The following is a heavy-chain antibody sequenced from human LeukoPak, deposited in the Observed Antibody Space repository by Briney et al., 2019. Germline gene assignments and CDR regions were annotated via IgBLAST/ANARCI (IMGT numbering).Heavy chain of an antibody. D-gene: IGHD2-15*01. CDR3: ARVAYCSSGTCYLPDY. CDR2: ISAGATST. V-gene: IGHV3-23*01. CDR1: GFTFTTHA. Sequence: GGSLRLSCAASGFTFTTHAMAWVRQAPDKGLEWISAISAGATSTYYIDSVKGRFTISRDNSKNTLSLQMNSLRGEDTAVYYCARVAYCSSGTCYLPDYWGRGTLVTVSS. J-gene: IGHJ4*02.